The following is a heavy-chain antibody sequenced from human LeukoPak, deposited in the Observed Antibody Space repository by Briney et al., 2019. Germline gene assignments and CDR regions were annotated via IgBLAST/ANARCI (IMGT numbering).Heavy chain of an antibody. Sequence: SETLSPTCAVYGGSFSGYYWSWIRQPPGKGLEWIGEINHSGSTNYNPSLKSRVTISVDTSKNQFSLKLSSVTAADTAVYYCARVRDYYGSGSGWFDPWGQGTLVTVSS. J-gene: IGHJ5*02. CDR3: ARVRDYYGSGSGWFDP. V-gene: IGHV4-34*01. CDR1: GGSFSGYY. D-gene: IGHD3-10*01. CDR2: INHSGST.